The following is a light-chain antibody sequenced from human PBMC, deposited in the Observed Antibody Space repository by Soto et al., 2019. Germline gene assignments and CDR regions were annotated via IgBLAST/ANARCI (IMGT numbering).Light chain of an antibody. CDR1: QSISSW. V-gene: IGKV1-5*03. CDR3: QQYNSYPLT. Sequence: DIQITQSPSTLSASVGDRVTITCRASQSISSWLAWYQQKPGKAPKLLIYKASSLESGVPSRFSGSGSGTEFTLTISSLQPDDFATYYCQQYNSYPLTFGGGTKVDNK. J-gene: IGKJ4*01. CDR2: KAS.